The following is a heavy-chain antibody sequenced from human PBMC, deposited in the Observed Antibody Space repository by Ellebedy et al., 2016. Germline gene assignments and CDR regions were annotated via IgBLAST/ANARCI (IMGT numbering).Heavy chain of an antibody. D-gene: IGHD7-27*01. CDR2: IKEDGSEK. J-gene: IGHJ4*02. Sequence: GESLKISXAASGFTFSSYWMSWVRQVPAKGLEWVAIIKEDGSEKHYVDSVKGRFTISRDNAENSLYLQMNSLRVEDTAVYYCVRDKRGNSDWGTIFDYWGQGTLVTVSS. V-gene: IGHV3-7*01. CDR1: GFTFSSYW. CDR3: VRDKRGNSDWGTIFDY.